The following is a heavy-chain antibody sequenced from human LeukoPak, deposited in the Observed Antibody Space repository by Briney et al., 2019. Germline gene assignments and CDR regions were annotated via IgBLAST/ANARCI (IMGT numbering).Heavy chain of an antibody. V-gene: IGHV3-30*18. CDR3: AKEGTPHVSTWYDR. Sequence: PGGSLRLSCAASGVTLSPYGMHWVRQAPGKGLEWVAVISYEGGTQHYADSVKGRFIISRDNPRNTLYLQMNILRTEDTAVYYCAKEGTPHVSTWYDRWGQGTKVIVSS. D-gene: IGHD3-10*01. CDR2: ISYEGGTQ. CDR1: GVTLSPYG. J-gene: IGHJ5*02.